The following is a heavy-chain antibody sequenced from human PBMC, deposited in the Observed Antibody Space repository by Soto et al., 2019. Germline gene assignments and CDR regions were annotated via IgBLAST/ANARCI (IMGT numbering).Heavy chain of an antibody. V-gene: IGHV3-48*03. CDR2: ISSSGSTI. D-gene: IGHD6-6*01. CDR1: GFTFSSYE. CDR3: ARDLYSSSSVFDY. Sequence: QTGGSLRLSCAASGFTFSSYEMNWVRQAPGKGLEWVSYISSSGSTIYYADSVKGRFTISRDNAKNSLYLQMNSLRAEDMAVYYCARDLYSSSSVFDYWGQGTLVTSPQ. J-gene: IGHJ4*02.